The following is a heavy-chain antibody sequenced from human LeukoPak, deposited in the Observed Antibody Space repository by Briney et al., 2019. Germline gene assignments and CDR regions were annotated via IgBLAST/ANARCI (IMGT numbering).Heavy chain of an antibody. CDR2: TYYKSKWYN. CDR1: GDSVSSNSAT. D-gene: IGHD3-10*01. CDR3: ASPPRRGSRPSY. J-gene: IGHJ4*02. Sequence: SQTLSLTCDISGDSVSSNSATWDWIRQSPSRGLEWLGRTYYKSKWYNDYAVSVRSRITINPDTSKNQFSLQLHSVTAADTAVYYCASPPRRGSRPSYWGQGTLVTVSS. V-gene: IGHV6-1*01.